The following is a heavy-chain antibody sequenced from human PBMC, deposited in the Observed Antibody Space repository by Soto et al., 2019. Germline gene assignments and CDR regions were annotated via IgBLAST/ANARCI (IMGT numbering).Heavy chain of an antibody. Sequence: QVQLQESGPGLVKPSETLSLTCTVSGGSISSYYWSWIRQPPGKGLEWIGYIYYSGSTNYNPFLKSRVTISVDTSKNQFSLKLSSVTAADTAVYYCAREQSSSWYWFDPWGQGTLVTVSS. J-gene: IGHJ5*02. CDR1: GGSISSYY. CDR2: IYYSGST. V-gene: IGHV4-59*01. D-gene: IGHD6-13*01. CDR3: AREQSSSWYWFDP.